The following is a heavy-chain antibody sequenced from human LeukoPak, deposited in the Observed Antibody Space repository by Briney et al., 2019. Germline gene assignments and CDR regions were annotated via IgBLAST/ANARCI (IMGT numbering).Heavy chain of an antibody. CDR1: GYTFTGYY. CDR2: INPNSGGA. J-gene: IGHJ4*02. D-gene: IGHD4-17*01. Sequence: GASVKVSCKASGYTFTGYYMHWVRQAPGQGLEWMGRINPNSGGANYAQKFQGRVSMTRDTSISTAYMELSRLRSDDTAVYYCARDSYGDYDYWGQGTLVTVSS. V-gene: IGHV1-2*06. CDR3: ARDSYGDYDY.